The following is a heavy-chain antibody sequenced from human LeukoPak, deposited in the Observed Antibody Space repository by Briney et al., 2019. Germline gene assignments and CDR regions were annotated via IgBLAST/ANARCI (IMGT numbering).Heavy chain of an antibody. CDR3: ARGDDYNRRSFDY. V-gene: IGHV3-72*01. D-gene: IGHD5-24*01. Sequence: GGSLRLSCTASGFTFKNYAMSWVRQAPGKGLEWVGRTRNKANSFTTEYAASVRGRFTISRDDSKNSLYLQMNSLKTEDTAVYYCARGDDYNRRSFDYWGQGTLVTVSS. J-gene: IGHJ4*02. CDR1: GFTFKNYA. CDR2: TRNKANSFTT.